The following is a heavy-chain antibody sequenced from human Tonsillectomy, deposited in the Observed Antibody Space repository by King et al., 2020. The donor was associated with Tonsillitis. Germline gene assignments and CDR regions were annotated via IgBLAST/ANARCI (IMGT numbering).Heavy chain of an antibody. CDR3: AKIASDFRSVFGSGSYCHLDY. J-gene: IGHJ4*02. V-gene: IGHV3-30*01. Sequence: VQLVESGGGVVQPGRSLRLSCAASGFTFSSYAMHWVRQAPGQGLEWVAGISYDGIVDYYADSVKGRFSISRDNSKSTLYLQMNSLRAEDTAVYYCAKIASDFRSVFGSGSYCHLDYWGQGTLVSVSS. CDR1: GFTFSSYA. D-gene: IGHD3-10*01. CDR2: ISYDGIVD.